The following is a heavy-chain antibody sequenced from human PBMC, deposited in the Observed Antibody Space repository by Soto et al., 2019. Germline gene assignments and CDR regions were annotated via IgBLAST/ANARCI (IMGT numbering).Heavy chain of an antibody. J-gene: IGHJ4*02. CDR2: IIPIFGTA. CDR3: ARSACGGDCYSFDY. CDR1: GGPFSSYA. Sequence: SVKLSCKSSGGPFSSYAISWVRQAPGQGLEWMGGIIPIFGTANYAQKFQGRVTITADESTSTAYMELSSLRSEDTAVYYCARSACGGDCYSFDYWGQGTLVTVSS. V-gene: IGHV1-69*13. D-gene: IGHD2-21*02.